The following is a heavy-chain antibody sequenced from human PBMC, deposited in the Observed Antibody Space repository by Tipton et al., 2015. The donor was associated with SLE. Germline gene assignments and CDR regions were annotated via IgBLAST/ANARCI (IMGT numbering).Heavy chain of an antibody. CDR2: INHSGNT. CDR1: GGSFSGYY. J-gene: IGHJ4*02. V-gene: IGHV4-34*01. Sequence: TLSLTCAVYGGSFSGYYWSWIRQPPGKGLEWIGEINHSGNTNYNPSLKSRVTISVDTSKNQFSLKLSSVTAADTAVYYCARDRDGEQDYWGQGTLVTVSS. CDR3: ARDRDGEQDY. D-gene: IGHD5-24*01.